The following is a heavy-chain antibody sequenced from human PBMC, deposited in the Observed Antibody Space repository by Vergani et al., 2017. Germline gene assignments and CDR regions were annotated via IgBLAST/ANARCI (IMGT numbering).Heavy chain of an antibody. D-gene: IGHD3-22*01. CDR3: ARLYGRDSSGSKYFDY. J-gene: IGHJ4*02. CDR1: GGTFSSYA. Sequence: QVQLVQSGAEVKKPGASVKVSCKASGGTFSSYAISWVRQAPGQGLEWVGGIIPIFGTANYAQKFQGRVTITADESTSTAYMELSSLRASDSAMYYCARLYGRDSSGSKYFDYWGQGTLVTVSS. CDR2: IIPIFGTA. V-gene: IGHV1-69*01.